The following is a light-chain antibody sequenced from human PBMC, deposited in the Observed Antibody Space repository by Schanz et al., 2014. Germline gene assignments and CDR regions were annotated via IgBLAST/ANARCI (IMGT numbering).Light chain of an antibody. V-gene: IGKV3-20*01. CDR1: QSVGSNY. Sequence: DIVLTQSPGTLSLSPGERATLSCRASQSVGSNYLAWYQQTPGQAPRLLISGASSRATGIPDRFSGSGSGTDFTLTISRLEPEDSAVYYCQQFGASPALIFGGGTKVEIK. CDR3: QQFGASPALI. CDR2: GAS. J-gene: IGKJ4*01.